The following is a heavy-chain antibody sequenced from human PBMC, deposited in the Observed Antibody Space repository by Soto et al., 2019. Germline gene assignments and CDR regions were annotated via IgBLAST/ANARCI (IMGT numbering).Heavy chain of an antibody. J-gene: IGHJ4*02. CDR3: AKDRNYPRDQFHN. Sequence: GSLRLSCAASGFTFNNYAMSWVRQAPGKGLEWVSAISANGQGIYYADSVKGRFIISRDSSKNTVFLHMDSLTAEDTAVYYCAKDRNYPRDQFHNWGQGTLV. CDR2: ISANGQGI. D-gene: IGHD1-7*01. CDR1: GFTFNNYA. V-gene: IGHV3-23*01.